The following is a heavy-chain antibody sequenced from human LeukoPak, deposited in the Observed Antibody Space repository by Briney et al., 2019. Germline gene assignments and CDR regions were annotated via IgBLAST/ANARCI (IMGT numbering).Heavy chain of an antibody. J-gene: IGHJ4*02. Sequence: SETLSLTCTASGGSISSSSYYWGWIRQPPGKGLEWIGSIYYSGSTYYNPSLKSRVTMSVDTSKNQFSLKLSSVTAADTAVYYCARDLTSSGFLDYWGQGTLVTVSS. CDR2: IYYSGST. CDR3: ARDLTSSGFLDY. D-gene: IGHD3-22*01. CDR1: GGSISSSSYY. V-gene: IGHV4-39*07.